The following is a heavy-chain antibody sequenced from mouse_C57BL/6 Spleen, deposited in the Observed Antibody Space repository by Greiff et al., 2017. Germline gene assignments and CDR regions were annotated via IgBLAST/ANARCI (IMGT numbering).Heavy chain of an antibody. CDR3: AREKNYGSSIDY. CDR1: GYTFTDYY. Sequence: VQGVESGAELVRPGASVKLSCKASGYTFTDYYINWVKQRPGQGLEWIARIYPGSGNTYYNEKFKGKATLTAEKSSSTAYMQLSSLTSEDSAVYFCAREKNYGSSIDYWGQGTTLTVSS. D-gene: IGHD1-1*01. J-gene: IGHJ2*01. CDR2: IYPGSGNT. V-gene: IGHV1-76*01.